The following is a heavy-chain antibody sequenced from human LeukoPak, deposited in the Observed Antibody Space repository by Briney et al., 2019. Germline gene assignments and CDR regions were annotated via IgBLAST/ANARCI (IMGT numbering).Heavy chain of an antibody. CDR2: INPNSGAT. D-gene: IGHD3-3*01. V-gene: IGHV1-2*02. Sequence: ASVKVSCKASGYTITAYYMHWVRQAPGQGLEWVGWINPNSGATDHAQRFQGRVTMTRDTSINTAYMELSRLTSDDTAVYYCSKFDEVWSGYSGYWGQGTLVTVSS. J-gene: IGHJ4*02. CDR3: SKFDEVWSGYSGY. CDR1: GYTITAYY.